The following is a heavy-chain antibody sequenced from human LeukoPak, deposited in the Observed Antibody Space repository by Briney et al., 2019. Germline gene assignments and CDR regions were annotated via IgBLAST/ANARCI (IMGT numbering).Heavy chain of an antibody. Sequence: NPSETLSLTCTVSGGSISSYYWSWIRQPPGKGLEWIGYIYYSGSTNYNPSLKSRVTISVDTSKNQFSLKLSSVTAADTAVYYCAIPHAQGRALFDYGARETRVPVPS. J-gene: IGHJ4*02. CDR3: AIPHAQGRALFDY. CDR2: IYYSGST. V-gene: IGHV4-59*01. CDR1: GGSISSYY.